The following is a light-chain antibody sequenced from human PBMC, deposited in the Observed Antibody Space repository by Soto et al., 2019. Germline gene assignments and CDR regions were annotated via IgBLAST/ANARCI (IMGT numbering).Light chain of an antibody. CDR3: AAWNDSPYVRV. J-gene: IGLJ3*02. CDR1: SSNIGSNA. V-gene: IGLV1-44*01. Sequence: QSVLTEPPSVSGTPWQRASISCSGSSSNIGSNAVHSYQQLPGTAPRLLIYRNNQRPSGVPDRFSGSKSGTSASLAVSGLQSEDEADYYCAAWNDSPYVRVFGGGTKVTVL. CDR2: RNN.